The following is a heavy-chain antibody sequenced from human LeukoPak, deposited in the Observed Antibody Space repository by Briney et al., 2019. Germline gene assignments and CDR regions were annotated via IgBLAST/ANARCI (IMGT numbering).Heavy chain of an antibody. V-gene: IGHV3-23*01. CDR3: AKDGSGWYYDYFDY. Sequence: PGGSLRLSCAASGFPFSNYAMSWVRQAPGKGLEWVSVISGDDTNTYYADSVKGRFTISRDNSKNTLYLQMNSLRAEDTAVYYCAKDGSGWYYDYFDYWGQGTLVTVSP. CDR1: GFPFSNYA. D-gene: IGHD6-19*01. J-gene: IGHJ4*02. CDR2: ISGDDTNT.